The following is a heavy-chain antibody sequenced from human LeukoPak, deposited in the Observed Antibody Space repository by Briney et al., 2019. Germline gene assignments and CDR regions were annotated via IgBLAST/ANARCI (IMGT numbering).Heavy chain of an antibody. V-gene: IGHV3-23*01. J-gene: IGHJ4*02. CDR2: ISASGGST. D-gene: IGHD5-12*01. Sequence: GGSLRLSCAASGFTFNNYAMSWVRQAPGKGLEWVSAISASGGSTYYADSVKGRFTISRDNSKNTLYLQMNSLRAEDTAVYYCASGEKYSGATTPFDYWGQGTLVTVSS. CDR3: ASGEKYSGATTPFDY. CDR1: GFTFNNYA.